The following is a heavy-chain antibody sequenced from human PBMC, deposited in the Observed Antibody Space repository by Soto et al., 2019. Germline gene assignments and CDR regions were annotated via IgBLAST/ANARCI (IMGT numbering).Heavy chain of an antibody. Sequence: VASVKVSCKASGGTFSSYAISWVRQAPGQGLEWMGGIIPIFGTGNYAQKFQGRVTITADESTSTAYMELSSLRSEDTAVYYCATRDYYDSSGYYYACVYWGQGTLVTVSS. J-gene: IGHJ4*02. CDR3: ATRDYYDSSGYYYACVY. D-gene: IGHD3-22*01. V-gene: IGHV1-69*13. CDR2: IIPIFGTG. CDR1: GGTFSSYA.